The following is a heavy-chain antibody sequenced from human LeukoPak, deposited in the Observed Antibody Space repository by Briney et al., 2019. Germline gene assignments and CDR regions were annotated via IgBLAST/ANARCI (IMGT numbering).Heavy chain of an antibody. CDR1: GFTFSSYE. CDR2: ISRSGSTI. V-gene: IGHV3-48*03. J-gene: IGHJ4*02. CDR3: ARASGVSVPAGY. Sequence: GGSLRLSCVASGFTFSSYEINWVRQAPGKGLEWISHISRSGSTIYYADFLRGRFTISRDNAKNSVYLQMNSLRAEDTAVYYCARASGVSVPAGYWGQGTLVTVSS. D-gene: IGHD2-8*01.